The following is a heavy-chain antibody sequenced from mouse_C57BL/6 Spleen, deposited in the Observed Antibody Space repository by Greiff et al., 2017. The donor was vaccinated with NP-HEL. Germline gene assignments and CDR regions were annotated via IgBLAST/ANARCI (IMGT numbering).Heavy chain of an antibody. D-gene: IGHD2-3*01. CDR3: ARYGGYSLYAMDY. J-gene: IGHJ4*01. CDR2: INPSNGGN. Sequence: QVQLQQPGTELVKPGASVKLSCKASGYTFTSYWMHWVKQRPGQGLEWIGNINPSNGGNNYNEKFKSKATLTVDKSSSTAYMPLSSLTSEDSAVYYCARYGGYSLYAMDYWGQGTSVTVSS. CDR1: GYTFTSYW. V-gene: IGHV1-53*01.